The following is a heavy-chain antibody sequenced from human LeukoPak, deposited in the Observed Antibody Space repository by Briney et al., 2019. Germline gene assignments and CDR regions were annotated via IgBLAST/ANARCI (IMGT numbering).Heavy chain of an antibody. CDR2: IKSKTDGGTT. D-gene: IGHD3-9*01. Sequence: PGGSLRLSCAASGFTFSNAWMSWVRQAPGKGLEWVGRIKSKTDGGTTDYAAPVKCRFTISRDDSKNTLYLQMNSLKTEDTAVYYCTTDSTYYDILTGYPFFDYWGQGTLVTVSS. V-gene: IGHV3-15*01. CDR1: GFTFSNAW. J-gene: IGHJ4*02. CDR3: TTDSTYYDILTGYPFFDY.